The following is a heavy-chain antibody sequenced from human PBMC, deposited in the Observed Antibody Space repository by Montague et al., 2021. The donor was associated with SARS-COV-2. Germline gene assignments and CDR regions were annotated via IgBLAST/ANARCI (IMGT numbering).Heavy chain of an antibody. CDR3: ARWGLNNAFDI. J-gene: IGHJ3*02. Sequence: SETLSLTCSVSGDSISRSHYFWAWIRQPPGMGLEWIGSIYFTGKTYYHPSLKSRVTISIDTSKNRFSLRLSSVTAADSAVFYCARWGLNNAFDIWGLGTMITISS. CDR1: GDSISRSHYF. V-gene: IGHV4-39*02. CDR2: IYFTGKT. D-gene: IGHD1/OR15-1a*01.